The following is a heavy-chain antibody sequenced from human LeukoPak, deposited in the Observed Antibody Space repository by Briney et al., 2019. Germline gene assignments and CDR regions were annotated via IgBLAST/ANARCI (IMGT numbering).Heavy chain of an antibody. Sequence: GGSLRLSCAASGFTFSSYGMHWVRQAPGKGLEWVAVISYDGSNKYYADSVKGRFTISRDNSKNTVFLQMNSLRAEDTAVYYCAKWGDYDVLTGYYVSDYWGQGTLVTVSS. CDR3: AKWGDYDVLTGYYVSDY. D-gene: IGHD3-9*01. CDR1: GFTFSSYG. J-gene: IGHJ4*02. V-gene: IGHV3-30*18. CDR2: ISYDGSNK.